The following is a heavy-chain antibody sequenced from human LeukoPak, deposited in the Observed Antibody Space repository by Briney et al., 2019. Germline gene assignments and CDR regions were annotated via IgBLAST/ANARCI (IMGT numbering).Heavy chain of an antibody. V-gene: IGHV4-61*02. CDR2: IYTSGST. D-gene: IGHD2-15*01. CDR1: GGSISSGSYY. CDR3: SVVVVVAAKNFY. J-gene: IGHJ4*02. Sequence: PSQTLSLTCTVSGGSISSGSYYWSWIRQPAGKGLEWIGRIYTSGSTNYNPSLKSRVTISVDTSKNQFSLKLSSVTAADTAVYYCSVVVVVAAKNFYWGQGTLVTVSS.